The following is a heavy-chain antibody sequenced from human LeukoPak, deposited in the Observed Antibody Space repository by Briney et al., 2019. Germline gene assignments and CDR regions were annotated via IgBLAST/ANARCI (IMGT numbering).Heavy chain of an antibody. Sequence: LPGGSLRLSCAASGFTFSSYAMSWVRQAPGKGLEWVSAISGSGGSTYYADSVKGRFTISRDSAKNSLYLQMDGLRPEDTAFYYCAKSVKPREGLHYFDHWGPGTLVTVSS. J-gene: IGHJ4*02. CDR2: ISGSGGST. CDR1: GFTFSSYA. CDR3: AKSVKPREGLHYFDH. D-gene: IGHD3-16*01. V-gene: IGHV3-23*01.